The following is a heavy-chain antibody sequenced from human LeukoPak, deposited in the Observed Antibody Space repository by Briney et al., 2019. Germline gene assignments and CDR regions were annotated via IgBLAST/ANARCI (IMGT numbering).Heavy chain of an antibody. CDR1: GGSISSGGYY. J-gene: IGHJ6*03. CDR3: ARHYDLYYYTDV. D-gene: IGHD3-22*01. CDR2: MSYSGIT. Sequence: SETLSLTCTVSGGSISSGGYYWSWIRQHPGKGLEWIAYMSYSGITYYNPSLKSRVTMSVDTSKNQFSLRLSSVTAADTAVYYCARHYDLYYYTDVWGKGTTVTVSS. V-gene: IGHV4-31*03.